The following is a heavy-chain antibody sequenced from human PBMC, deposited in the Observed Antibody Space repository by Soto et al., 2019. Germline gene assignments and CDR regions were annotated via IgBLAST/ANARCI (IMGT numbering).Heavy chain of an antibody. D-gene: IGHD4-17*01. Sequence: PGGSLRLSCAASGFTFSSYAMSWVRQAPGKGLEWVSRINGDGSSTSYADSVKGRFTISRDNAKNTLYLQMNSLRAEDTAVYFCARGGYGDYYYYHYYMDVWGKGTTVTVSS. V-gene: IGHV3-74*01. CDR2: INGDGSST. CDR1: GFTFSSYA. J-gene: IGHJ6*03. CDR3: ARGGYGDYYYYHYYMDV.